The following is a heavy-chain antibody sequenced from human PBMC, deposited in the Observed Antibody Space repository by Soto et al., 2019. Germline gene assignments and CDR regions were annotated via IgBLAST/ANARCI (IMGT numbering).Heavy chain of an antibody. J-gene: IGHJ5*02. CDR1: GYTFTNYG. V-gene: IGHV1-18*01. D-gene: IGHD3-10*01. Sequence: QVQLVQSGAEVKKPGTSVKVSCKASGYTFTNYGISWVRQAPGQGLEWMGWISAYNGNTKYAQKLQGRVTMTTDTSTSTAYMELRSLRSDDTAVYYCARGVGSGSYYNQYNWFDPWGQGTLVTVSS. CDR3: ARGVGSGSYYNQYNWFDP. CDR2: ISAYNGNT.